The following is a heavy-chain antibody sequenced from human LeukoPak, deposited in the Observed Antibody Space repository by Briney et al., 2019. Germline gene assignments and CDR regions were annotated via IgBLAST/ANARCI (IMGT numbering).Heavy chain of an antibody. CDR3: ARSNYYDSSGYYLGGYYFDY. CDR2: IYTSGST. Sequence: SETLSLTCTVSGGSISSYYWGWIRQPAGKGLEWIGRIYTSGSTNYNPSLKSRVTMSVDTSKNQFSLKLSSVTAADTAVYYCARSNYYDSSGYYLGGYYFDYWGQGTLVTVSP. D-gene: IGHD3-22*01. V-gene: IGHV4-4*07. CDR1: GGSISSYY. J-gene: IGHJ4*02.